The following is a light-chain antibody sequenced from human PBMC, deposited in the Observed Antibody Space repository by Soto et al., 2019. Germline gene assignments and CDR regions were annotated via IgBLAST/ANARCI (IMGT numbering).Light chain of an antibody. J-gene: IGKJ5*01. V-gene: IGKV3-11*01. CDR3: QQRSNWPIT. CDR1: QSVSSY. Sequence: EIVLTQSPATLSLSPGERATLSCRTSQSVSSYFAWYQQKPGRAPRLLIYDASNRATGIPARFIGSGSATDFTLTISSLEPEDFAFYYCQQRSNWPITFGQVTRLEIK. CDR2: DAS.